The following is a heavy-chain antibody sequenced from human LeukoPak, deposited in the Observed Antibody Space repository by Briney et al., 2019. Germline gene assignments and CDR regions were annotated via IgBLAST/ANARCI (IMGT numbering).Heavy chain of an antibody. J-gene: IGHJ4*02. V-gene: IGHV3-23*01. CDR3: AKFGRGYCSSTSCSSFDY. CDR2: ISGSGGST. Sequence: GGSLRLSCAASGFTFSSYAMSWVRQAPGKGLEWVPAISGSGGSTYYADSVKGRFTISRDNSKNTLYLQMNSLRAEDTAVYYCAKFGRGYCSSTSCSSFDYWGQGTLVTVSS. D-gene: IGHD2-2*01. CDR1: GFTFSSYA.